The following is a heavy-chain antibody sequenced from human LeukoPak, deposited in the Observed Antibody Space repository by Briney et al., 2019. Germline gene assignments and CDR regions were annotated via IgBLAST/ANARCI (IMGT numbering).Heavy chain of an antibody. CDR1: GFTFSSYS. CDR2: ITSSSSYI. CDR3: ATDLIHYYGSGAKT. V-gene: IGHV3-21*01. Sequence: GGSLRLSCAASGFTFSSYSMNWVRQAPGKGLEWVSSITSSSSYIYYADSVKGRSTISRDNAKNSLYLQMNSLRAEDTAVYYCATDLIHYYGSGAKTWGQGTLVTVSS. D-gene: IGHD3-10*01. J-gene: IGHJ5*02.